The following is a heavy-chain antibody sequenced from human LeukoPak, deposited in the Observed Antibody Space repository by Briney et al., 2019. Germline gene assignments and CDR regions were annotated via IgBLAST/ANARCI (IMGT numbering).Heavy chain of an antibody. CDR3: ARGCSSTSCYHAFDI. V-gene: IGHV4-4*07. CDR2: IYTSGST. Sequence: SETLSLTCTVSGGSISSYYWSWIRQPAGKGLEWIGRIYTSGSTNYNPSLKSRVTMSVDTSKNQFSLKLSSVTAADTAVYYCARGCSSTSCYHAFDIWGQGTMVPVSS. CDR1: GGSISSYY. D-gene: IGHD2-2*01. J-gene: IGHJ3*02.